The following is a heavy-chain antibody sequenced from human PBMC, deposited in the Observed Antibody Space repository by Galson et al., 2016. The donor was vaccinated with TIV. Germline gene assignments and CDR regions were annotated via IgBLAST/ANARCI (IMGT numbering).Heavy chain of an antibody. CDR1: GFRFNEYE. CDR3: AKDRGYFEGFDH. CDR2: LSGGATNT. J-gene: IGHJ4*02. Sequence: SLRLSCAASGFRFNEYEMSWVRQAPGKGLEWVSALSGGATNTYYSDSVKGRFTISRDNSQNKVFLEMDSLRVEDTAVYYCAKDRGYFEGFDHWGPGTLVTVS. V-gene: IGHV3-23*01. D-gene: IGHD6-25*01.